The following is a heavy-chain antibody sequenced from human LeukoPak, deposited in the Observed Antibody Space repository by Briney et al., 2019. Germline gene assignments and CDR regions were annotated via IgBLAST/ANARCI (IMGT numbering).Heavy chain of an antibody. CDR3: ARDQYDILTGYYYYYYYMDV. CDR2: ISSSSYI. V-gene: IGHV3-21*01. Sequence: GGSLRLSCAASGFTFSSYSMNWVRQAPGKGLEWVSSISSSSYIYYADSVKGRFTISRDNAKNSLYLQMNSLRAEDTAVYYCARDQYDILTGYYYYYYYMDVWGKGTTVTVSS. CDR1: GFTFSSYS. D-gene: IGHD3-9*01. J-gene: IGHJ6*03.